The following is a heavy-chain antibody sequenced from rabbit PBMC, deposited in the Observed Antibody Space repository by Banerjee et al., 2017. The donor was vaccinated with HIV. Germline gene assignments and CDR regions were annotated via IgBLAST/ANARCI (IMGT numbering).Heavy chain of an antibody. J-gene: IGHJ4*01. D-gene: IGHD8-1*01. CDR3: ARDPYAASNYYNL. CDR1: GFSFSSSYW. Sequence: QSLEESGGDLVKPGASLTLTCTASGFSFSSSYWMCWVRQAPGKGLEWIGCIATGSGNTYYASWAKGRFTISKTSSTTVTLQMTSLTAADTATYFCARDPYAASNYYNLWGQGTLVTVS. CDR2: IATGSGNT. V-gene: IGHV1S40*01.